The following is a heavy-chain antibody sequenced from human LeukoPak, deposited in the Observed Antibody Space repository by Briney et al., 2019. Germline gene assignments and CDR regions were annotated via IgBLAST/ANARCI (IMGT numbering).Heavy chain of an antibody. CDR3: ARVIAGRLDY. J-gene: IGHJ4*02. Sequence: SETLSLTCSVSGDSFSRDSWSWIRQAPGKGLEWIGDIYYSGDTNYAASLKGRVTISVDTSKNQLSLKLSFVTAADTAVYYCARVIAGRLDYWGQGTLVTVSS. CDR1: GDSFSRDS. V-gene: IGHV4-59*01. CDR2: IYYSGDT. D-gene: IGHD6-6*01.